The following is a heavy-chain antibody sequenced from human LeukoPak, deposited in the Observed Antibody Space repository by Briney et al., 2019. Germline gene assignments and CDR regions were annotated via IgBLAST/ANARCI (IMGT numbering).Heavy chain of an antibody. CDR3: AREGYSSSWYAAYYYYMDV. CDR2: IYTSGST. D-gene: IGHD6-13*01. V-gene: IGHV4-4*07. J-gene: IGHJ6*03. CDR1: GVSISSYY. Sequence: PSETLSLTCTVSGVSISSYYWSWSRQPPGKGLEWIGRIYTSGSTNYNPSLKSRVTMSVDTSKNQFSLKLSSVTAADTAVYYCAREGYSSSWYAAYYYYMDVWGKGTTVTVSS.